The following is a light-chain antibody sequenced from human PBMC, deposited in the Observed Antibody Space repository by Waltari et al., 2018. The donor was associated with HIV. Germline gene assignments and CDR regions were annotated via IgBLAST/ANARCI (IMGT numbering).Light chain of an antibody. Sequence: QSVLTQPPSVSAAPGQKVTISCSGRTSNIGENYVSWYQQLPGTAPKLLIYGNDKRPSGIPDRVSGSKSGTSATLDITGVQSGDGADYYCETWENSLSAGVFGGGTKLTVL. CDR3: ETWENSLSAGV. V-gene: IGLV1-51*01. J-gene: IGLJ3*02. CDR1: TSNIGENY. CDR2: GND.